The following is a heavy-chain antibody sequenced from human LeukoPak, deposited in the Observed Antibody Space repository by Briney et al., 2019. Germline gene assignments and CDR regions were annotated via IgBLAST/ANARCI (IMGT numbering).Heavy chain of an antibody. Sequence: PGGSLRLSCAASGFTFSSYNMNWVRQASGKGLEWVSYISSSSIIYYADSVKGRFTISRDNAKNSLYLQINSLRAEDTAVYYCARDLGYCSSTSCYGTAYDYWGQGTLVTVSS. CDR2: ISSSSII. D-gene: IGHD2-2*01. CDR3: ARDLGYCSSTSCYGTAYDY. V-gene: IGHV3-48*04. J-gene: IGHJ4*02. CDR1: GFTFSSYN.